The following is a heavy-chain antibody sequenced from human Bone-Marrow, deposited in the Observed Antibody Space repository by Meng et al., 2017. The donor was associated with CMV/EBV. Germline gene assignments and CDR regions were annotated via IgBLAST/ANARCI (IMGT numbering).Heavy chain of an antibody. CDR3: ARGNVDIVATVGTTHYFDY. CDR2: IYYSGST. J-gene: IGHJ4*02. CDR1: GGSISSYY. V-gene: IGHV4-59*01. D-gene: IGHD5-12*01. Sequence: SETLSLTCTVSGGSISSYYWSWIRQPPGKGLEWIGYIYYSGSTNYNPSLKSRVTISVDTSKNQFPLKLSSVTAADTAVYYCARGNVDIVATVGTTHYFDYWGQGTLVTVSS.